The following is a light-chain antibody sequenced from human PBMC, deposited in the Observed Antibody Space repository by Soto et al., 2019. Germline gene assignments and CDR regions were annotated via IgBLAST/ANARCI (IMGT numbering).Light chain of an antibody. V-gene: IGLV2-14*01. J-gene: IGLJ1*01. CDR3: SSYTNSRTLV. Sequence: LTQPASVSGSPGQSVTIPCAGSSNDIGEYNYVSWYQQHPGEAPKVVIYEVSSRPSGSSNRFSGSKSGNTASLTISGPQADDEADYYCSSYTNSRTLVFGTGTKVTVL. CDR2: EVS. CDR1: SNDIGEYNY.